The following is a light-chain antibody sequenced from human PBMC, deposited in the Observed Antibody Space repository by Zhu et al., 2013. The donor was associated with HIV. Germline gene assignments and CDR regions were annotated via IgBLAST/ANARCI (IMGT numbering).Light chain of an antibody. Sequence: EIVMTQSPATLSVSPGERATLSCRANQSISSDLAWYQQNPGQAPRLLIYDASRRATDIPPRFSGSGSGTEFTLTISSLQSEDFAVYYCQQYGSSLTFGGGTKVEIK. CDR1: QSISSD. CDR3: QQYGSSLT. V-gene: IGKV3-15*01. CDR2: DAS. J-gene: IGKJ4*01.